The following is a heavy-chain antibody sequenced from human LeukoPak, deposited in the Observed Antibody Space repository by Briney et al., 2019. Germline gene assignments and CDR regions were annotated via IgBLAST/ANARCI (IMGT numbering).Heavy chain of an antibody. J-gene: IGHJ4*02. CDR2: IIPIFGTA. CDR1: GGTFSSYG. Sequence: ASVKVSCKASGGTFSSYGISWVRQAPGQGLEWMGGIIPIFGTANYAQKFQGRVTITADKSTSTAYMELSSLRSEDTAVYYCARARETHIVVVTAFDYWGQGTLVTVSS. D-gene: IGHD2-21*02. CDR3: ARARETHIVVVTAFDY. V-gene: IGHV1-69*06.